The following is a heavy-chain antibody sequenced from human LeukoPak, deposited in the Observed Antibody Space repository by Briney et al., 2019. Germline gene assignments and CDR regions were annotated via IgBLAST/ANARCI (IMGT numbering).Heavy chain of an antibody. V-gene: IGHV4-59*01. D-gene: IGHD6-13*01. CDR2: IYYSGST. CDR3: ARVYYSNSYDYWYFDL. CDR1: GGSIRSYY. Sequence: SETLSLTCTVSGGSIRSYYWSWIRQPPGKGLEWIAYIYYSGSTNYNPSLKSRVTISVDTSKNQFSLKLSSVTAADTAVYYCARVYYSNSYDYWYFDLWGRGTLVTVSS. J-gene: IGHJ2*01.